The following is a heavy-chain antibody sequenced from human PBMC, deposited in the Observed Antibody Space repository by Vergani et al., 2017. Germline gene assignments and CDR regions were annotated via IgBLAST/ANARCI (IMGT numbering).Heavy chain of an antibody. V-gene: IGHV3-23*01. CDR3: AKGTYYDFWSGYPNWFDP. CDR2: ISGSGGST. CDR1: GFTFSSYA. Sequence: EVQLLESGGGLVQPGGSLRLSCAASGFTFSSYAMSWVRQAPGKGLEWVSAISGSGGSTYYADSVKGRFTISRDNSKNTLYLQMNSLRAEDTAVYSCAKGTYYDFWSGYPNWFDPWGQGTLVTVSS. J-gene: IGHJ5*02. D-gene: IGHD3-3*01.